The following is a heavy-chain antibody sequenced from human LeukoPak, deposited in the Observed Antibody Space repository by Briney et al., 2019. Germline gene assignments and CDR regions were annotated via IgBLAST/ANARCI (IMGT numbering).Heavy chain of an antibody. CDR1: RLTFSVYW. Sequence: SLSPSCVLSRLTFSVYWTSWVRPAPGNGVEGEANIKEYGSEKYYVDSVKGRFTISRDNAKNSLYLQMSSLRAEDTAVYYCARGGSWFAPWGQGTLVTVSS. V-gene: IGHV3-7*01. J-gene: IGHJ5*02. CDR3: ARGGSWFAP. D-gene: IGHD3-10*01. CDR2: IKEYGSEK.